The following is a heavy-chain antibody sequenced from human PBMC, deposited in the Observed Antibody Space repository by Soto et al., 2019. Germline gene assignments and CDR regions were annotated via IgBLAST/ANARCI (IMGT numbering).Heavy chain of an antibody. Sequence: QVQLVQSGSELKKHGASVKVSCKASGYTFTSYAMNWVRQAPGQGLEWMGWINTNTGNPTYAQGFTGRFVFSLDTSVSTAYLQICSLKAEDTAVYYCARDHCSSTSCYRYYYYGMDVCGQGTTVTVSS. D-gene: IGHD2-2*01. J-gene: IGHJ6*02. CDR1: GYTFTSYA. V-gene: IGHV7-4-1*01. CDR2: INTNTGNP. CDR3: ARDHCSSTSCYRYYYYGMDV.